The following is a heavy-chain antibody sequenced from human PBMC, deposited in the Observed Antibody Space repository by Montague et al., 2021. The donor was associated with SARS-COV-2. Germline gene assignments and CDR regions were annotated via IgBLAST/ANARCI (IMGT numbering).Heavy chain of an antibody. CDR1: GGSFSGYY. Sequence: SETLSLTCGVYGGSFSGYYWSWIRQPPGKGLEWIGEINQSGSTNYNPSLKSRVTISVDTSKNQFSLKLSSVTAADTAVYYCARWGGSVWGVTVSAELDYWGQGIMVTVSS. CDR3: ARWGGSVWGVTVSAELDY. J-gene: IGHJ4*02. V-gene: IGHV4-34*01. D-gene: IGHD3-10*01. CDR2: INQSGST.